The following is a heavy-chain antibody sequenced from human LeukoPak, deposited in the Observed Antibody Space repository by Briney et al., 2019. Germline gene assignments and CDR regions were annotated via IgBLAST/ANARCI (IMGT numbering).Heavy chain of an antibody. V-gene: IGHV3-23*01. Sequence: GGSLRLSCAASGFIFSSYAMSWVRQAPGKGLEWVAAISNSGGDTFYSDSGKGRFTIARDNSKNTLYLQMNSLRVDDTAVYYCAQQLGYCSGGTCYFTYWGQGTLVTVSS. J-gene: IGHJ1*01. CDR2: ISNSGGDT. CDR1: GFIFSSYA. CDR3: AQQLGYCSGGTCYFTY. D-gene: IGHD2-15*01.